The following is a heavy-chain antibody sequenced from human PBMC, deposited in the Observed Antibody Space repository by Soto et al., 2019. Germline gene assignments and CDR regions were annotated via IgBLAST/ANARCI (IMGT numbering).Heavy chain of an antibody. D-gene: IGHD6-19*01. CDR1: GFTFSAYA. V-gene: IGHV3-23*01. J-gene: IGHJ4*02. CDR2: ISGNGDST. Sequence: GGSLRLSCAGSGFTFSAYAMSWVRQAPGKGLEWVSAISGNGDSTYYADSVKGRFTISRGNSKKTLYLQLNSLRDEGTAVYYCTRVRLGSSRSSDYWGQGILVTVSS. CDR3: TRVRLGSSRSSDY.